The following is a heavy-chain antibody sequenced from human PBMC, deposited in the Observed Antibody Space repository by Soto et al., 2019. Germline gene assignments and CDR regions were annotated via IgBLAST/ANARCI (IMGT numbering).Heavy chain of an antibody. D-gene: IGHD3-16*02. CDR1: GGTFSSYA. Sequence: ASVKVSCKASGGTFSSYAISWVRQAPGQGLEWMGGIIPIFGTANYAQKFQGRVTITADESTSTAYMELSSLRSEDTAVYYCARVSYDYVWGSYRWFDYWGQGTLVTVS. J-gene: IGHJ4*02. V-gene: IGHV1-69*13. CDR3: ARVSYDYVWGSYRWFDY. CDR2: IIPIFGTA.